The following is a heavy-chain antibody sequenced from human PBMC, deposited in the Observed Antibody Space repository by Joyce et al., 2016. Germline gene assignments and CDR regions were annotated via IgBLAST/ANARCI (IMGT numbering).Heavy chain of an antibody. CDR1: GFIFGDYA. J-gene: IGHJ5*02. CDR2: SRSKAYGGKT. D-gene: IGHD2-15*01. CDR3: TRIGDCSGGSCYEGWFDP. Sequence: EVQLVESGGGLVKPGWSLRLSCTSSGFIFGDYAINWFRQAPGKGLELGGCSRSKAYGGKTNDAASVKGRFTISRDDSKSLAYLQMNSLKTEDTAVYYCTRIGDCSGGSCYEGWFDPWGQGTLVTVSS. V-gene: IGHV3-49*05.